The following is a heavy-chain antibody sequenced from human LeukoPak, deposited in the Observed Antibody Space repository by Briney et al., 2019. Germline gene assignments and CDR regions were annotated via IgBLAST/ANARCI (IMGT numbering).Heavy chain of an antibody. J-gene: IGHJ3*02. Sequence: GGSLRLSCTASGFTFGEYAVSWFRRAPGKGLEWVGFIRSKPYGGTTESAASVEGRFSISRDDSESIAYLQMNSLKTEGTAVYYCARVRYSGVGGRFDAFDIWGQGTMVTVSS. CDR1: GFTFGEYA. CDR2: IRSKPYGGTT. D-gene: IGHD1-26*01. V-gene: IGHV3-49*03. CDR3: ARVRYSGVGGRFDAFDI.